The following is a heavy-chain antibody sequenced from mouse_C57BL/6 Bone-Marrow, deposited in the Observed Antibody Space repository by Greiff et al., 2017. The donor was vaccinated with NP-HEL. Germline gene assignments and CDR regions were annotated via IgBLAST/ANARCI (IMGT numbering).Heavy chain of an antibody. CDR1: GFTFSSYG. J-gene: IGHJ2*01. Sequence: EVQLVESGGDLVKPGGSLKLSCAASGFTFSSYGMSWVRQTPDKRLEWVATISSGGRYTYYPDSVKGRFTIPRDNAKNTLYLQMSSLKSEDTAMYYCARRGVVAPYYFDYWGQGTTLTVSS. CDR2: ISSGGRYT. CDR3: ARRGVVAPYYFDY. V-gene: IGHV5-6*01. D-gene: IGHD1-1*01.